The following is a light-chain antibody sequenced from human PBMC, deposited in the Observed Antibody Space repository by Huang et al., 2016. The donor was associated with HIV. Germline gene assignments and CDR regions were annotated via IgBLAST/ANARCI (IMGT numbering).Light chain of an antibody. V-gene: IGKV3-20*01. CDR1: QRISRSF. CDR2: GAA. CDR3: HHYGSPPWT. Sequence: EIVLTQSPGTLSLSPGERATLSCRASQRISRSFLSWYQQKPGQTPRLLIYGAANRATGIPDRFRGSGSGTDFTLTISRLEPEDFAVYYCHHYGSPPWTFGQGTKVEIK. J-gene: IGKJ1*01.